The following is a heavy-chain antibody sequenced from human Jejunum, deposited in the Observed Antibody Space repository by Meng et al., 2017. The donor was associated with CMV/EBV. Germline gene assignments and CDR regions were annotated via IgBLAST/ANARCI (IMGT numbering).Heavy chain of an antibody. Sequence: MDWVRPAPGKGLEWVGRTSTKATSYTTEYAASVKGRFTISRDESKHTLSLQMNSLKTEDTAVYYCARSPPGSGSYYKKYYYYGMDVWGQGTTVTVSS. D-gene: IGHD3-10*01. J-gene: IGHJ6*02. CDR3: ARSPPGSGSYYKKYYYYGMDV. V-gene: IGHV3-72*01. CDR2: TSTKATSYTT.